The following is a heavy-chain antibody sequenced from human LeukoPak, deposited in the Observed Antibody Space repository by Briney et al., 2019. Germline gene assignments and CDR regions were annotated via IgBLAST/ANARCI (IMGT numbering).Heavy chain of an antibody. D-gene: IGHD4-17*01. J-gene: IGHJ6*03. V-gene: IGHV3-7*01. CDR2: IKQDGSEK. Sequence: SGGSLRLSCAASGFTFSSYWMSWVRQAPGKGLEWVAKIKQDGSEKYYGDSVKGRFTISRDNAENSLYLQMNSLRAEDTAVYYWARDPFTLYGYYMDVLGKGTTVTVSS. CDR3: ARDPFTLYGYYMDV. CDR1: GFTFSSYW.